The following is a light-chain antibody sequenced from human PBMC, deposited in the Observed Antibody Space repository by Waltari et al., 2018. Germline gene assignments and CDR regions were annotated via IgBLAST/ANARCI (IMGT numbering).Light chain of an antibody. CDR1: QTLNSRD. V-gene: IGKV3-20*01. CDR2: GTS. CDR3: QRSGGS. Sequence: ETGVTQSPGILSLSPGERATLSCRTSQTLNSRDLAWYQHTPGQAPRLLIYGTSDRASGVPERFSGSGSGTDFTLTITRLEPEDFAVYYCQRSGGSFGPGTKVDVK. J-gene: IGKJ3*01.